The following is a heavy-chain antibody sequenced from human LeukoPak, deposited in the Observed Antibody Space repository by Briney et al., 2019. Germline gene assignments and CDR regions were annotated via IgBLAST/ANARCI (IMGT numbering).Heavy chain of an antibody. CDR1: GGSISSSTYY. D-gene: IGHD5-18*01. V-gene: IGHV4-39*01. Sequence: SETLSLTCTVSGGSISSSTYYWGWSRQPPGKGLEWIGSIYYSGSTYYNPSLKSRVTISVDTSKNQFSLKLSSVTAADTAVYYCARRGYRYGFYYFDYWGQGTLVTVSS. CDR2: IYYSGST. CDR3: ARRGYRYGFYYFDY. J-gene: IGHJ4*02.